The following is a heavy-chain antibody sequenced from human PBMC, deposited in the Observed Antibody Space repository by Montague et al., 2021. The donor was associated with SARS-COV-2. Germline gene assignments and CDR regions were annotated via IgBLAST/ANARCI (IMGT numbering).Heavy chain of an antibody. V-gene: IGHV4-34*01. CDR3: ARRGYSYYYYGMDV. CDR2: INHSGST. CDR1: GGSFSGYY. D-gene: IGHD5-24*01. Sequence: SETLSLTCAVYGGSFSGYYWSWIRQPPGKGLEWIGEINHSGSTNYNPSLKSHVTISVDTSKNQFSLKLSSVTAADTAVYYCARRGYSYYYYGMDVWGQGTTVTVSS. J-gene: IGHJ6*02.